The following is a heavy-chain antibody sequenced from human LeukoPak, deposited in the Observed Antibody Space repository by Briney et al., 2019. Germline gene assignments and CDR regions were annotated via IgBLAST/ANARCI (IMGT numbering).Heavy chain of an antibody. D-gene: IGHD1-7*01. J-gene: IGHJ4*02. CDR2: IYPGDSDT. V-gene: IGHV5-51*01. CDR3: ARRLELRGYYFDY. Sequence: GESLKISCKGSGYSFTSYWIGWVRQMPGKVLEWMGIIYPGDSDTRYSPSFQGQVTISADRSISTAYLQWSSLNASDTAMYYCARRLELRGYYFDYWGQGTLVTVSS. CDR1: GYSFTSYW.